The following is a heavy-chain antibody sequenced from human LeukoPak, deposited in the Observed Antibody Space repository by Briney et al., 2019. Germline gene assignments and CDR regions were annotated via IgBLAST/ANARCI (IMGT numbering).Heavy chain of an antibody. Sequence: GGSLRLSCAASGFTFGSYAMSWVRQAPGKGLEWVSAISGSGGSTYYADSVKGRFTISRDNSKNTLYLQMNSLRAEDTAVYYCAKDVRWRPEYNWFDPWGQGTLVTVSS. CDR3: AKDVRWRPEYNWFDP. V-gene: IGHV3-23*01. J-gene: IGHJ5*02. CDR2: ISGSGGST. D-gene: IGHD4-23*01. CDR1: GFTFGSYA.